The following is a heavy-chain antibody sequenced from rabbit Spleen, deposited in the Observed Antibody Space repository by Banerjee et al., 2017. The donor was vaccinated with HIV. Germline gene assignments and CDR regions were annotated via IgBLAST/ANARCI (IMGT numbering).Heavy chain of an antibody. V-gene: IGHV1S40*01. D-gene: IGHD1-1*01. J-gene: IGHJ4*01. CDR1: GFSFSYSDY. CDR3: ARDLVGVIGWNFIL. Sequence: QSLEESGGDLVKPGASLTLTCTASGFSFSYSDYMCWVRQPPGKGPEWIACINTATAKGVYASWAKGRFAISKTSSTTVTLQMTSLTAADTATYFCARDLVGVIGWNFILWGQGTLVTVS. CDR2: INTATAKG.